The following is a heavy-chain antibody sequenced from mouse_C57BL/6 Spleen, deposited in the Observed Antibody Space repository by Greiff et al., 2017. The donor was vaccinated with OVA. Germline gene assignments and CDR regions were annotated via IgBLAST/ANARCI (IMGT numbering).Heavy chain of an antibody. CDR1: GYTFTEYT. V-gene: IGHV1-62-2*01. Sequence: VQLQQSGAELVKPGASVKLSCKASGYTFTEYTIHWVKQRSGQGLEWIGWFYPGSGSIKYNEKFKDKATLTADKSSSTVDMELSRLTSEDSAVELCEREEGRIYGGEPWCVNWGEGTPLTVSA. CDR2: FYPGSGSI. CDR3: EREEGRIYGGEPWCVN. D-gene: IGHD1-1*01. J-gene: IGHJ3*01.